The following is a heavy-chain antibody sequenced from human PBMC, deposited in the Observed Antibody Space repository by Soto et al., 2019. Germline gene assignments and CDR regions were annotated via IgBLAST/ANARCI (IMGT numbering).Heavy chain of an antibody. CDR1: GGSISSGDYY. J-gene: IGHJ4*02. CDR3: ATRGYSYGYPTEDDY. CDR2: IYYSGST. Sequence: SETLSLTCTVSGGSISSGDYYWSWIRQPPGKGLEWIGYIYYSGSTYYNPSLKSRVTISVDTSKNQFSLKLSSVTAADTAVYYCATRGYSYGYPTEDDYWGQGTLVTVSS. V-gene: IGHV4-30-4*01. D-gene: IGHD5-18*01.